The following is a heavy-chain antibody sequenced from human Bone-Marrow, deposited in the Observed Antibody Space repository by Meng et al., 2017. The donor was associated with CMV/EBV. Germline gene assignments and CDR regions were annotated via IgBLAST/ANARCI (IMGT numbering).Heavy chain of an antibody. CDR2: IRFDGSNA. CDR3: AKIGLPDDAFDI. V-gene: IGHV3-30*02. Sequence: GESLKISCVVSGFSVSSNYMSWVRQAPGKGLEWVAFIRFDGSNAYYADSVKGRFTISRDNSKNTLYLQMNSLRPEDSAVYYCAKIGLPDDAFDIWGQGTMVTVSS. CDR1: GFSVSSNY. D-gene: IGHD5-18*01. J-gene: IGHJ3*02.